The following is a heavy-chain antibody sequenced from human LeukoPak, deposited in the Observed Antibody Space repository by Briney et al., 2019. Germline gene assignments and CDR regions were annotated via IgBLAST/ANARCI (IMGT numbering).Heavy chain of an antibody. V-gene: IGHV3-23*01. CDR3: AKHDYYDSSGYYAIFDY. D-gene: IGHD3-22*01. CDR2: ISGSGGST. CDR1: GFTFSSYG. Sequence: GGTLRLSCAASGFTFSSYGMSWVRQAPGKGLGWVSAISGSGGSTYYADSVKGRFTISRDNSKNTLYLQMNSLRAEDTAVYYCAKHDYYDSSGYYAIFDYWGQGTLVTVSS. J-gene: IGHJ4*02.